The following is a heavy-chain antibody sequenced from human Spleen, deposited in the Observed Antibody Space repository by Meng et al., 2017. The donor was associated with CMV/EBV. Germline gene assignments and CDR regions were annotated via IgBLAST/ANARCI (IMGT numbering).Heavy chain of an antibody. Sequence: GESLKISCAASGFTFSSYAISWVRQAPGKGLEWVSGISGGGGSTYYADSVKGRFTISRDNSKNTLYLQMNSLRAEDTAVYYCARSQGIARDAFDIWGQGTMVTVSS. J-gene: IGHJ3*02. D-gene: IGHD2-21*01. CDR3: ARSQGIARDAFDI. CDR2: ISGGGGST. V-gene: IGHV3-23*01. CDR1: GFTFSSYA.